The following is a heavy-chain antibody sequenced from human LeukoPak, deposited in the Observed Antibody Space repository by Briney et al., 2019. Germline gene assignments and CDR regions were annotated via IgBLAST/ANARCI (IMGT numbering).Heavy chain of an antibody. D-gene: IGHD2-2*01. Sequence: SSETLSLTCTVSGGSISSYYWSWIRQPPGKGLEWIGYIYYSGSTNYNPSLKSRVTISVDTSKNQFSLKLSSVTAADTAVYYCARSLRGYCSSTSCYAFGDSEVWFDPWGQGTLVTVSS. CDR2: IYYSGST. CDR3: ARSLRGYCSSTSCYAFGDSEVWFDP. J-gene: IGHJ5*02. V-gene: IGHV4-59*01. CDR1: GGSISSYY.